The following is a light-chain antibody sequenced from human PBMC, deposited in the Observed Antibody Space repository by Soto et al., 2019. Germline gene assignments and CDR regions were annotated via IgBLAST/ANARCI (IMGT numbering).Light chain of an antibody. J-gene: IGKJ3*01. V-gene: IGKV3-20*01. CDR1: QSVSSSY. CDR2: GAS. Sequence: EIVLTQSPGTLSLSPGERATLSCRVSQSVSSSYLAWYQQKPGQAPRLLIYGASSRATGIPDRFSGSGSGTDFPLTISRLEPEDFAVYYCQQYGSSPFTFGPGTKVDIK. CDR3: QQYGSSPFT.